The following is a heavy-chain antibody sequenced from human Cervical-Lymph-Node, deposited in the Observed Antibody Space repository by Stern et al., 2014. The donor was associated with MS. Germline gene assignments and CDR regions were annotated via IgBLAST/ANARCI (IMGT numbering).Heavy chain of an antibody. CDR3: ARDQTVVVPAAIVYYYGMDV. Sequence: QMQLVQSGAEVKKPGASVKVSCKASGYTFTSYGISWVRQAPGQGLEWMGWISAYNGNTNYAQKLQGRVTMTTDTSTSTAYMELRSLRSDDTAVYYCARDQTVVVPAAIVYYYGMDVWGQGTTVTVSS. D-gene: IGHD2-2*01. J-gene: IGHJ6*02. V-gene: IGHV1-18*04. CDR1: GYTFTSYG. CDR2: ISAYNGNT.